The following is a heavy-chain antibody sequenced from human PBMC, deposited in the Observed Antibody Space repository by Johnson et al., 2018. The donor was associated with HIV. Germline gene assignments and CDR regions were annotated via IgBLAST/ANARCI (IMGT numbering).Heavy chain of an antibody. D-gene: IGHD3-22*01. J-gene: IGHJ3*02. V-gene: IGHV3-30-3*01. CDR3: TICITMIVVVTTDAFDI. Sequence: VQLVEPGVGVVQPGRSLRLSCVASGFTFSSYAMHWVRQAPGKGLEWVAVISYDGSNKYYADYVKGRFTISRDNSKNTLYLQMNSLKTEDTAVYYCTICITMIVVVTTDAFDIWGQGTMVTVSS. CDR1: GFTFSSYA. CDR2: ISYDGSNK.